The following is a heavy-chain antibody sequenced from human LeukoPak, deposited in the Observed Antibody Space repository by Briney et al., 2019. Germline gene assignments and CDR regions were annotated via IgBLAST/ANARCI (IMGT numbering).Heavy chain of an antibody. CDR1: GGTFSSYA. D-gene: IGHD4-23*01. V-gene: IGHV1-69*06. J-gene: IGHJ4*02. CDR3: ARDRATDYGGNSAFDY. Sequence: GSSVKVSCKASGGTFSSYAISWVRQAPGQGLERMGGIIPIFGTANYAQKFQGRVTITADKSTSTAYMELGSLRSEDTAVYYCARDRATDYGGNSAFDYWGQGTLVTVSS. CDR2: IIPIFGTA.